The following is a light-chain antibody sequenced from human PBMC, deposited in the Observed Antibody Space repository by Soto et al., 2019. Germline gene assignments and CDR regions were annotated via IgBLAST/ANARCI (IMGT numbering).Light chain of an antibody. CDR2: AAS. V-gene: IGKV1-27*01. J-gene: IGKJ2*01. CDR1: QAISDH. CDR3: QKYNSAPHT. Sequence: DIQMTQSPSSLSASVGDRVTTTCRASQAISDHLAWYQQKPGKVPKLLICAASTLQSGVPSRCRGSGSGTDFTLTINSLQPGGVATCYCQKYNSAPHTFGQGTKLEIK.